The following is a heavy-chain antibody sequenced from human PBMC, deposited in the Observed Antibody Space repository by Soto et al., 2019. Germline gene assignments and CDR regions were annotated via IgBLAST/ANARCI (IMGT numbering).Heavy chain of an antibody. J-gene: IGHJ4*02. D-gene: IGHD2-8*01. V-gene: IGHV1-3*01. CDR1: GYTFTSYA. CDR3: VSWVSAHFDY. CDR2: INAGNGNT. Sequence: ASVKVSCKASGYTFTSYAMHWVRQAPGQRLEWMGWINAGNGNTKYSQKFQGRVTITRDTSASTAYMELNSLRAEDTAIYYCVSWVSAHFDYWGQGTLVTVSS.